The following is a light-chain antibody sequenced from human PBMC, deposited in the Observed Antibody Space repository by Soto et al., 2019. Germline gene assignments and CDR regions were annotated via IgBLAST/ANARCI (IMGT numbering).Light chain of an antibody. V-gene: IGKV3-15*01. Sequence: EIVLTQSPGTLSFSPGERATLSCRASQSIRSNLAWYQHKPGQAPRLLIFGASSRATGIPARFSGSGSGTDFTLTISGLQSEDFAVYYCQQYHNWPPNTFGQGTKVDI. J-gene: IGKJ1*01. CDR1: QSIRSN. CDR3: QQYHNWPPNT. CDR2: GAS.